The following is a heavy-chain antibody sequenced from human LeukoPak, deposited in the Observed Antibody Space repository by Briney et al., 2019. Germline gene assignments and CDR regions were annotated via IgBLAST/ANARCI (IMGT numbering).Heavy chain of an antibody. J-gene: IGHJ6*03. CDR1: GGSISSYY. D-gene: IGHD3-9*01. CDR3: ARDAISTRGYYYYYMDV. Sequence: SETLSLTCTVSGGSISSYYWSWIRQPAGKGLEWIGRIYTSGSTNYNPSLKSRVTMSVDTSKNQFSLKLSSVTAADTAVYYCARDAISTRGYYYYYMDVWGKGTTVTISS. CDR2: IYTSGST. V-gene: IGHV4-4*07.